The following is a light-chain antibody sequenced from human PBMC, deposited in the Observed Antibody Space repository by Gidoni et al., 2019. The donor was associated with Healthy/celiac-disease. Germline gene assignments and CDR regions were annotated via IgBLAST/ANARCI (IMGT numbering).Light chain of an antibody. CDR3: QKYNSALFT. CDR1: QSISNY. J-gene: IGKJ4*01. CDR2: AAS. Sequence: DIQMTQSPSSLSASVGDRVTITCRASQSISNYLAWYQQKPGKVPKLLIYAASTLQTGVPSRFSGSGSGTVFTLTISSLQPEDVATYYCQKYNSALFTFGGGTKVEIK. V-gene: IGKV1-27*01.